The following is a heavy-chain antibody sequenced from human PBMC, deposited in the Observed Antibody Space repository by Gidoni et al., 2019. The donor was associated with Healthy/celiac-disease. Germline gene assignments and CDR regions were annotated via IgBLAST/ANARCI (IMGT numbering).Heavy chain of an antibody. J-gene: IGHJ4*02. CDR1: GFPFSSYA. D-gene: IGHD6-19*01. Sequence: EVQLLASGGGLVQPGGSLSLSCAASGFPFSSYAMSWVRQAPGKGLEWVPAISGSGGSTYYADSVKGRFTISRDNSKNTLYLQMNSLRAEDTAVYYCAKDSSSGWWRYYFDYWGQGTLVTVSS. CDR3: AKDSSSGWWRYYFDY. V-gene: IGHV3-23*01. CDR2: ISGSGGST.